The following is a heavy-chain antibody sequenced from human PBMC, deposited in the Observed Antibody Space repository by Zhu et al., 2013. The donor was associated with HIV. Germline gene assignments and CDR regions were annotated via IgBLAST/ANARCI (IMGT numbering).Heavy chain of an antibody. CDR3: ARDFGVSRSHGSAFDI. D-gene: IGHD2-8*01. CDR1: GYSISSGYY. J-gene: IGHJ3*02. CDR2: IYHSGST. Sequence: QESGPGLVKPSETLSLTCTVSGYSISSGYYWGWIRQSPGKGLEWIGSIYHSGSTYYNPSLKSRVTISVDTSKNQFSLKLSSVTAADTAVYYCARDFGVSRSHGSAFDIWGQGTMVTVSS. V-gene: IGHV4-38-2*02.